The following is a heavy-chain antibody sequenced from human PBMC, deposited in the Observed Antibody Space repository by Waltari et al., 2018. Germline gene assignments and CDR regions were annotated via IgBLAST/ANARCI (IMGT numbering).Heavy chain of an antibody. CDR3: ARARGWRISGGDY. V-gene: IGHV1-69*04. CDR1: GGTFSSYA. CDR2: ILHILGIA. J-gene: IGHJ4*02. D-gene: IGHD3-10*01. Sequence: QVQLVQSGAEVKKPGSSVKVSCKASGGTFSSYAISWGRQAPGQGLEWMGGILHILGIASDAQKFQGRVTITADESTSTAYMELSSLRSEDTAVYYCARARGWRISGGDYWGQGTLVTVSS.